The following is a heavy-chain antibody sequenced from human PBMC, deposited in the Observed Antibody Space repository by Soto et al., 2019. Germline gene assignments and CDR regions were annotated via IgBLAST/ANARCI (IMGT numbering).Heavy chain of an antibody. CDR1: GYTFTSYA. D-gene: IGHD6-19*01. CDR3: AFAVAGTPPGDY. CDR2: IIPIFGTA. V-gene: IGHV1-69*13. J-gene: IGHJ4*02. Sequence: GASVKVSCKASGYTFTSYAMHWVRQAPGQRPEWMGGIIPIFGTANYAQKFQGRVTITADESTSTAYMELSGLRSEDTAVYYCAFAVAGTPPGDYWGQGTLVTVSS.